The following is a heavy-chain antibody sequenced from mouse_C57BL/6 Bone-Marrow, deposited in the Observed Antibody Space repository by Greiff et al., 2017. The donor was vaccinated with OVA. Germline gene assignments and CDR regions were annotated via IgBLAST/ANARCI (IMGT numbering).Heavy chain of an antibody. CDR3: ASLITSYVSRRGPGFAD. V-gene: IGHV5-6*02. J-gene: IGHJ3*01. CDR2: ISSGGRST. Sequence: DVKLVESGGDLVKPGGSLKLSCAASGFTFSSYGMSWVRQTPDKRLAWVATISSGGRSTYYPDSVKGRFTISRGNAKNTRYLQMISLKSEETVMCYGASLITSYVSRRGPGFADWGQGTLVTVSA. D-gene: IGHD2-4*01. CDR1: GFTFSSYG.